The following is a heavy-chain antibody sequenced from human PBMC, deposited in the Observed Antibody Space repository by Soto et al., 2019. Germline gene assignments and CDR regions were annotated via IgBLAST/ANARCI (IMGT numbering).Heavy chain of an antibody. D-gene: IGHD6-19*01. CDR1: GYTFTSYY. V-gene: IGHV1-46*01. J-gene: IGHJ4*02. Sequence: GASVKVSCKASGYTFTSYYMHWVRQAPGQGLEGMGIINPSDGSTSYAQKFQGRVTMTRDTSTSTVYMELSSLSSEDTAVYYCARDGRSSYCRGLYYFDYWGPGTLVTVSS. CDR3: ARDGRSSYCRGLYYFDY. CDR2: INPSDGST.